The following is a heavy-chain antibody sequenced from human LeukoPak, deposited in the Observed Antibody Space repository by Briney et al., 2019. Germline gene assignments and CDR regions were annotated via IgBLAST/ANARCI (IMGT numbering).Heavy chain of an antibody. D-gene: IGHD3/OR15-3a*01. CDR3: ARDGPFGPTDY. Sequence: GGSLRLSCAASGFTFSSYSMNWVRQAPGKGLEWVSYISSSSSTIYYADSVKGRFTISRDNAKNSLYLQMNSLRAEDTAVYYCARDGPFGPTDYWGQGTLVTVSS. V-gene: IGHV3-48*04. J-gene: IGHJ4*02. CDR1: GFTFSSYS. CDR2: ISSSSSTI.